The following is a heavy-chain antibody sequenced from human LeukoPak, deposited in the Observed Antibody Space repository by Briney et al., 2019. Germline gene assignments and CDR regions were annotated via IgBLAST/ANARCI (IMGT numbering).Heavy chain of an antibody. D-gene: IGHD3-3*01. J-gene: IGHJ6*03. CDR2: IIPIFGTA. CDR1: GGTFSSYA. CDR3: ARAGKGVYDFGYTDV. Sequence: GASVKVSCKASGGTFSSYAISWVRRAPGQGLEWMGGIIPIFGTANYAQKFQGRVTITTDESTSTAYMELSSLRSEDTAVYYCARAGKGVYDFGYTDVWGKGTTVTVSS. V-gene: IGHV1-69*05.